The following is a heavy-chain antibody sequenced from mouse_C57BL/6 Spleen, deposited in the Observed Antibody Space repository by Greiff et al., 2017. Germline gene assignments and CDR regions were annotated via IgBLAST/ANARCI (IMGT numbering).Heavy chain of an antibody. D-gene: IGHD2-4*01. V-gene: IGHV14-1*01. Sequence: GAELVRPGASVKLSCTASGFNINDYYMHWVKQRPEQGLEWIGMIDPEDGGTKYDPKFQGKATMTADTSSNTAYLQLSSLTSEDSAVXYGNSGGYDYGRAIDYWGQGTSLTVSS. CDR3: NSGGYDYGRAIDY. CDR2: IDPEDGGT. J-gene: IGHJ4*01. CDR1: GFNINDYY.